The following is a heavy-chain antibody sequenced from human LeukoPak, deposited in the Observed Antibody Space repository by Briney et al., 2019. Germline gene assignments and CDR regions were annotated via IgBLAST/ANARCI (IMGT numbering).Heavy chain of an antibody. CDR1: GGSISSGSYY. D-gene: IGHD6-13*01. Sequence: SETLSLTCTVSGGSISSGSYYWGWIRQPPGKGLEWIGSIDYSGTTYYNPSLKSRVTISVDTSKNQFSLKLSSVTAADTALYYCARPGQAAGSKGAFDYWGQGTLVTVSS. CDR2: IDYSGTT. J-gene: IGHJ4*02. V-gene: IGHV4-39*01. CDR3: ARPGQAAGSKGAFDY.